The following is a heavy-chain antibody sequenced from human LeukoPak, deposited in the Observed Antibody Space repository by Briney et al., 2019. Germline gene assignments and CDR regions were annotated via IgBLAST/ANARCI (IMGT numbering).Heavy chain of an antibody. CDR1: GFTFSSYW. V-gene: IGHV3-74*01. CDR3: ARVLAVAGSSILRS. D-gene: IGHD6-19*01. CDR2: ISSDGSST. J-gene: IGHJ5*02. Sequence: PGGSLRLSCAASGFTFSSYWMHWVRQVPGKGLVWLSRISSDGSSTDYADSVKGRFTISRDNTKNTLYLPMNSLTVEDTAVYYCARVLAVAGSSILRSWGQGTLVTVSS.